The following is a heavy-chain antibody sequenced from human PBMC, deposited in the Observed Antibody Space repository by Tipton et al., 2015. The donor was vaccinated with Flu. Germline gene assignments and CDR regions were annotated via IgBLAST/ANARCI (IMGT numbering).Heavy chain of an antibody. V-gene: IGHV3-23*01. CDR1: GFTFSSYA. CDR2: ISGSGGST. D-gene: IGHD3-10*01. Sequence: SLRLSCAASGFTFSSYAMSWARQAPGKGLEWVSAISGSGGSTYYADSVKGRFTISGDNSKNTLYLQMNSLRAEDTAVYYCAKDWSHGSGSYVDVYFDYWGQGTLVTVSS. CDR3: AKDWSHGSGSYVDVYFDY. J-gene: IGHJ4*02.